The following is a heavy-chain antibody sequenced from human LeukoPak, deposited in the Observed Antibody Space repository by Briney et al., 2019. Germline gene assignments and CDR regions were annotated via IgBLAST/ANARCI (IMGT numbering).Heavy chain of an antibody. J-gene: IGHJ6*02. Sequence: GGSLRLSCAASGFTVSSKYMSWVRQAPGKGLEWVSVNSGGGTYYADSVKGRFTISRDNSKNTLYLQMNSLRAEDTAVYYCARANSGSYYGLYYYYYGMDVWGQGTTVTVSS. CDR1: GFTVSSKY. CDR2: NSGGGT. D-gene: IGHD1-26*01. CDR3: ARANSGSYYGLYYYYYGMDV. V-gene: IGHV3-53*01.